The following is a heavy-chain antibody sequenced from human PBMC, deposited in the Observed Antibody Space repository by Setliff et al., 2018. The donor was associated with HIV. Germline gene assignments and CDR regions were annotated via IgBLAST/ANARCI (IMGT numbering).Heavy chain of an antibody. CDR1: GGSFNRNDW. CDR3: ARDQSDWFY. J-gene: IGHJ4*02. CDR2: IHHSGTA. V-gene: IGHV4-4*02. D-gene: IGHD3-3*01. Sequence: PSETLSLTCAVSGGSFNRNDWWSWVRQFPGKGLEWIGSIHHSGTAYDNPSLKSRVTISVDPSKNQILLRLSSVTAADTAVYYCARDQSDWFYWGQGTLVTVSS.